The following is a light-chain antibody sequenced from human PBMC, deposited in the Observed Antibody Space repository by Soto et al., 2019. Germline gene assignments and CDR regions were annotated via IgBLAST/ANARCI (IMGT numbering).Light chain of an antibody. Sequence: EIVLTQSPGTLSLSPGERATLSWRASQSVSSSYLAWYQQKPGQAPRLLIYGASSRATGIPDRFSGSGSGTDFTLTISRLESEDFAVGYCHQYGSLPPITFGQGTRLEIK. V-gene: IGKV3-20*01. CDR2: GAS. CDR1: QSVSSSY. CDR3: HQYGSLPPIT. J-gene: IGKJ5*01.